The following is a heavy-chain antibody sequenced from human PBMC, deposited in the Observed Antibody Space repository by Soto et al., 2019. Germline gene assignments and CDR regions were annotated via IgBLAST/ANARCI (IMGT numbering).Heavy chain of an antibody. J-gene: IGHJ4*02. Sequence: GGSLRLSCTASGINFINAWMSWVRQPPGKGLEWVGRMKNRADGGTADYAAPVRGRFTISRDDSKNTLFLQMNSLEAEDTAVYYCTTDPGDYEDFWGQGTLVTVSS. D-gene: IGHD4-17*01. CDR2: MKNRADGGTA. CDR3: TTDPGDYEDF. CDR1: GINFINAW. V-gene: IGHV3-15*01.